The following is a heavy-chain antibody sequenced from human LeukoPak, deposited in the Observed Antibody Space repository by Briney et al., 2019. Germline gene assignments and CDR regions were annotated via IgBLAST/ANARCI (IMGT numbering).Heavy chain of an antibody. Sequence: ASVKVSCKASGYGFTSHGITWVRQAPGQGLEWMGIINPSGGSTSYAQKFQGRVTMTRDTSTSTVYMELSSLRSEDTAVYYCARDLFPNYYDSSGNKPGYWGQGTLVTVSS. V-gene: IGHV1-46*01. J-gene: IGHJ4*02. CDR3: ARDLFPNYYDSSGNKPGY. D-gene: IGHD3-22*01. CDR1: GYGFTSHG. CDR2: INPSGGST.